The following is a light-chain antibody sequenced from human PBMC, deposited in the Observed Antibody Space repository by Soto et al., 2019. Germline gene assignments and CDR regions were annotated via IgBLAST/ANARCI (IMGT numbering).Light chain of an antibody. CDR2: GVT. J-gene: IGLJ1*01. CDR3: AAWDDSLNGV. V-gene: IGLV2-8*01. CDR1: GSDIGAYKF. Sequence: QSALAQPPSASGSPGQSVTISCTGSGSDIGAYKFVSWYQQHPGKAPKLMIFGVTERPSGVPDRFSGSKSGNTASLTVSGLQADDEAIYYCAAWDDSLNGVFGTGTKLTVL.